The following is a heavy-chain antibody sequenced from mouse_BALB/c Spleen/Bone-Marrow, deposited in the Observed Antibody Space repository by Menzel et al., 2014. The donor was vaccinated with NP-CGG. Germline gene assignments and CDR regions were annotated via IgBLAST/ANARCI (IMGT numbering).Heavy chain of an antibody. J-gene: IGHJ4*01. CDR1: GYSITSDYA. CDR3: ARNYYALLAMDY. CDR2: ISYSGST. Sequence: EVKLMESGPGLVKPSQSLSLTCTVTGYSITSDYAWNWIRQFPGNKLEWMGYISYSGSTSYNPSLKSRISITRDTSKNQYFLQLKSVSTEDTATYYCARNYYALLAMDYWGQRTSVTVSS. V-gene: IGHV3-2*02. D-gene: IGHD1-1*01.